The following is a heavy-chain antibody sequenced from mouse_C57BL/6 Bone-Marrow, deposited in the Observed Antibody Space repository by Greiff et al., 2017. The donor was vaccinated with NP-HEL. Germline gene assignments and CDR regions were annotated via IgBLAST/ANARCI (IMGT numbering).Heavy chain of an antibody. CDR1: GYTFTSYW. V-gene: IGHV1-64*01. CDR2: IHPNSGST. Sequence: QVQLKQPGAELVKPGASVKLSCKASGYTFTSYWMHWVKQRPGQGLEWIGMIHPNSGSTNYNEKFKSKATLTVDKSSSTAYMQLSSLTSEDSAVYYCAREGAVVKDYAMDYWGQGTSVTVSS. D-gene: IGHD1-1*01. CDR3: AREGAVVKDYAMDY. J-gene: IGHJ4*01.